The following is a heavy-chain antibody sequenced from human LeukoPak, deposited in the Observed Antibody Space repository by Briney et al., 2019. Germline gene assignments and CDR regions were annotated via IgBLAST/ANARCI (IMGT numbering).Heavy chain of an antibody. J-gene: IGHJ4*02. CDR2: IWYDGSNK. CDR1: GFTFSTSG. V-gene: IGHV3-33*01. Sequence: PGGSLRLSCAASGFTFSTSGMHWVRQAPGKGLEWVAVIWYDGSNKHYAESVKGRFSISRDNSKSTLYLQMNSLRAEDTAVYYCARAWGVSTGYRPIDYWGQGTLVTVSS. D-gene: IGHD3-22*01. CDR3: ARAWGVSTGYRPIDY.